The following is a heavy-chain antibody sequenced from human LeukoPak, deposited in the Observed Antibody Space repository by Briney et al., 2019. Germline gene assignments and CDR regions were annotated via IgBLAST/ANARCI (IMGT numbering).Heavy chain of an antibody. CDR3: TRDRGGYDFDY. CDR2: IKSKTDGGTT. J-gene: IGHJ4*02. V-gene: IGHV3-15*01. D-gene: IGHD5-12*01. CDR1: GFTFSNAW. Sequence: GGSLRLSCAASGFTFSNAWMSWVRQAPGKGLEWVGRIKSKTDGGTTDYAAPVKGRFTISRDDSKNTLYLQMNSLKTEDTAVYYCTRDRGGYDFDYWGQGTLVTVSS.